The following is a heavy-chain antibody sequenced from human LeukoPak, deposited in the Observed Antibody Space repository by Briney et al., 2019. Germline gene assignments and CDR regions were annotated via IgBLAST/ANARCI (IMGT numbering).Heavy chain of an antibody. D-gene: IGHD4-11*01. CDR2: IYYSGSA. Sequence: PSETLSLTCTVSGSSISAYYWTWIRQSPGEGLEWIGNIYYSGSANSNPSLKSRVTVSLDTSKNQFSLKVRSVTAVDTAVYFCARDYRRGAASDAFDIWGQGTLVTVSS. CDR3: ARDYRRGAASDAFDI. J-gene: IGHJ3*02. CDR1: GSSISAYY. V-gene: IGHV4-59*01.